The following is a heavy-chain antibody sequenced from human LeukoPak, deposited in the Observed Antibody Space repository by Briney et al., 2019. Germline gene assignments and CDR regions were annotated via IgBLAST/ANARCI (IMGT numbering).Heavy chain of an antibody. CDR2: IGTAGDP. CDR3: ARVLGNFDPYYYFDY. J-gene: IGHJ4*02. Sequence: PGGSLRLSCAASGFTFSSYDMHWVRQATGKGLEWVSAIGTAGDPYYPGSVKGRFTISRENAKNSLYLQMNSLRAGDTAVYYCARVLGNFDPYYYFDYWGQGTLVTVSS. CDR1: GFTFSSYD. D-gene: IGHD3-9*01. V-gene: IGHV3-13*05.